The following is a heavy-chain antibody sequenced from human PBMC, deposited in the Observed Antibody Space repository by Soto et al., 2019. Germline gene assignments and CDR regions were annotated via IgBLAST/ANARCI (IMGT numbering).Heavy chain of an antibody. V-gene: IGHV1-18*01. CDR3: ARCIQGDYYYGMDV. CDR1: GYTFYSHS. Sequence: QAQLVQSGAEVRKPGASVKVSCKASGYTFYSHSISWVRQAPGQGLEWMGRINADYGNTQYAQKFRGRVTMTTDTSTTTVYMELTNLRSDDTAVYYCARCIQGDYYYGMDVWGQGTTVNVSS. J-gene: IGHJ6*02. D-gene: IGHD5-18*01. CDR2: INADYGNT.